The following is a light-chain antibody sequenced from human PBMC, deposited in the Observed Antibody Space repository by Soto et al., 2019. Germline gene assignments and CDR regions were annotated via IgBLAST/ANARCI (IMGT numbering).Light chain of an antibody. CDR2: LNSDGSH. CDR1: SGHSNYP. Sequence: QLVLTQSPSASASLGASVKLTCTLSSGHSNYPIAWHQQQPEKGPRFLMRLNSDGSHNKGDGIPYRFSGSSSGADRYLTISSLQSEDEADYFCQTWGSGDWVFGGGTKLTVL. V-gene: IGLV4-69*02. J-gene: IGLJ3*02. CDR3: QTWGSGDWV.